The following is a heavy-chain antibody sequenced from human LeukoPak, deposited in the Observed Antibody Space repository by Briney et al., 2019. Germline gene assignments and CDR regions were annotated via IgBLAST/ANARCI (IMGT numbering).Heavy chain of an antibody. CDR2: ISPSGGST. V-gene: IGHV1-46*01. CDR1: GYTFTNFY. J-gene: IGHJ4*02. CDR3: ARDDPYSGSFAVYFDY. D-gene: IGHD1-26*01. Sequence: ASVKVSCKASGYTFTNFYMHWVRQAPGQGLEWMGMISPSGGSTTYAQKFQGRVTMTRDMSTSTVYMELSSLGSEDTAVYYCARDDPYSGSFAVYFDYWAREPWSPSPQ.